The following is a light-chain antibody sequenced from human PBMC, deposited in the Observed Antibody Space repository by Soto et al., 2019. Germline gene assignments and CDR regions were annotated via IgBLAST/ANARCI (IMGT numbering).Light chain of an antibody. V-gene: IGKV3-15*01. CDR1: QSVSSK. CDR3: QQYNNWWT. Sequence: EIVMTQSPATLSVSPGERAILSCRASQSVSSKLAWYQQKPGQAPRLLIHGASTRATGIPARFSGSGSGTEFTLTISSLQSEDFAVYYCQQYNNWWTFGQGTKVDI. CDR2: GAS. J-gene: IGKJ1*01.